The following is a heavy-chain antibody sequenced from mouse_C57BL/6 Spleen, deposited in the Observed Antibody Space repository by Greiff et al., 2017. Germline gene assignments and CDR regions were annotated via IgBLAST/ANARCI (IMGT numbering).Heavy chain of an antibody. J-gene: IGHJ1*03. CDR2: IYPGDGAT. D-gene: IGHD3-3*01. CDR3: ARWGAGHWYFDV. CDR1: GYAFSSYW. V-gene: IGHV1-80*01. Sequence: VQLQQSGAELVKPGASVKISCKASGYAFSSYWMNWVKQRPGKGLEWIGQIYPGDGATNYNGKFKGKATLTADKAYSTAYMQLSSLTPEDSAVYFCARWGAGHWYFDVWGTGTTVTGAS.